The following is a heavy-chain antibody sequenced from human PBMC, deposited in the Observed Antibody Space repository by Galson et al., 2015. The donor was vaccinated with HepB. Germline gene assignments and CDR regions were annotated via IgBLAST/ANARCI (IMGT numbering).Heavy chain of an antibody. J-gene: IGHJ4*02. D-gene: IGHD3-10*01. V-gene: IGHV3-11*06. CDR1: GFTFSDYY. Sequence: SLRLSCAASGFTFSDYYMSWIRQAPGKGLEWVSYISSSSSYTNYADSVKGRFTISRDNAKNSLYLQMNSLRAEDTAVYYRARNPADVVRGVFSYYFDYWGQGTLVTVSS. CDR2: ISSSSSYT. CDR3: ARNPADVVRGVFSYYFDY.